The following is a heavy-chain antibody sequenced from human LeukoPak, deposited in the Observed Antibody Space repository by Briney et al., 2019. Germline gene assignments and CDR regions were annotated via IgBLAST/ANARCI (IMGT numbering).Heavy chain of an antibody. CDR3: ARYSNYPSYYYGMDV. V-gene: IGHV1-18*01. D-gene: IGHD4-11*01. J-gene: IGHJ6*02. CDR1: GYTFTSYG. Sequence: GASVKVSCKASGYTFTSYGISWVRQAPGQGLEWMGWISAYNGNTNYAQKLQGRVTMTTDTSTSTAYMELRSLRSDDTAVYYCARYSNYPSYYYGMDVWGQGTTVTVSS. CDR2: ISAYNGNT.